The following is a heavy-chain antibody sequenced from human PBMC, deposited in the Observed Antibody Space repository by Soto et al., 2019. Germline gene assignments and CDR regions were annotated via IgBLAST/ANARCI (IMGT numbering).Heavy chain of an antibody. D-gene: IGHD5-12*01. CDR1: GASISTNNW. CDR3: ATNGRDGFNYVAY. J-gene: IGHJ4*02. CDR2: IYYTGIT. V-gene: IGHV4-28*01. Sequence: SETLSLTCAVSGASISTNNWWSWIRQPPGKGLEWIGYIYYTGITTYNPSLQSRVTMSVGASKAQFSLTLNSVTAADTAVYYCATNGRDGFNYVAYWGQGTLVTVSS.